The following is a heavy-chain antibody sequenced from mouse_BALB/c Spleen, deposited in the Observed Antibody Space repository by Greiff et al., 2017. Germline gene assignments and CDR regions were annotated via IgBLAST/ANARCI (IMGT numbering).Heavy chain of an antibody. J-gene: IGHJ3*01. D-gene: IGHD3-2*01. V-gene: IGHV14-3*02. CDR3: ARPLDSSGYRFAY. CDR2: IDPANGNT. Sequence: VHVKQSGAELVKPGASVKLSCTASGFNIKDTYMHWVKQRPEQGLEWIGRIDPANGNTKYDPKFQGKATITADTSSNTAYLQLSSLTSEDTAVYYCARPLDSSGYRFAYWGQGTLVTVSA. CDR1: GFNIKDTY.